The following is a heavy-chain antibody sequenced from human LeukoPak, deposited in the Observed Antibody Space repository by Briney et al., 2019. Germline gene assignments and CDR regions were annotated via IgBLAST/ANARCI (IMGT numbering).Heavy chain of an antibody. V-gene: IGHV4-59*01. CDR3: ARFPYYYDSTSDY. D-gene: IGHD3-22*01. CDR1: GGSISSYY. J-gene: IGHJ4*02. Sequence: KPSETLSLTCTVSGGSISSYYWSWIRQPPGKGLEWIGYIYYSGSTNYNPSLKSRVTISVDTSKNQFSLKLSSVTAADTAVYYCARFPYYYDSTSDYWGQGTLVTVSS. CDR2: IYYSGST.